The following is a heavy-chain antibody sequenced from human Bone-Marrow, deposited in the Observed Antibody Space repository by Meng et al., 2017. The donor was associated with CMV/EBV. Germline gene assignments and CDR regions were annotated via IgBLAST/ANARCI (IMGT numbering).Heavy chain of an antibody. CDR1: GYTFTSYD. Sequence: ASVKVSCKASGYTFTSYDINWVRQATGQGLEWMGWMNPNSGNTGYAQKFQGRVTMTRNTSISTAYMELRSLRSDDTAVYYCARLPGYCSSTSCYRYYYYYGMDVWGQGTTVTVSS. J-gene: IGHJ6*02. CDR2: MNPNSGNT. D-gene: IGHD2-2*01. CDR3: ARLPGYCSSTSCYRYYYYYGMDV. V-gene: IGHV1-8*01.